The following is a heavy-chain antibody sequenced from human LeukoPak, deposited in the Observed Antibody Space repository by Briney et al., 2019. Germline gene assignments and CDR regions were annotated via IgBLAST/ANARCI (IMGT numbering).Heavy chain of an antibody. CDR1: GGSVSSGNYY. J-gene: IGHJ4*02. V-gene: IGHV4-61*02. D-gene: IGHD1-26*01. CDR2: IYTSGNT. CDR3: TRGGELMNY. Sequence: SQTLSLTCTVSGGSVSSGNYYWTWIRQPAGKGLEWIGRIYTSGNTNFNPSLKSRVTISIDASKNQFSLRLTSVTAADTAVYYCTRGGELMNYWGQGILVTVSS.